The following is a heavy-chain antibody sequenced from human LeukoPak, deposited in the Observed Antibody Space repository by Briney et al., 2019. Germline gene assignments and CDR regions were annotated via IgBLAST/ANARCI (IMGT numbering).Heavy chain of an antibody. V-gene: IGHV1-18*01. CDR1: GYTFTSYG. D-gene: IGHD3-3*01. J-gene: IGHJ4*02. CDR3: AREGEWLSRKTDYFDY. CDR2: ISAYNGNT. Sequence: ASVKASYKXSGYTFTSYGISWVRQAPGQGLEWMGWISAYNGNTNYSQKLQGRVTMTTDTSTSTAYMELRSLRSDDTAVYYCAREGEWLSRKTDYFDYWGQGTLVTVSS.